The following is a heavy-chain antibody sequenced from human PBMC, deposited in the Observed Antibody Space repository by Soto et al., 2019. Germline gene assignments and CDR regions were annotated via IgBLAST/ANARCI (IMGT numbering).Heavy chain of an antibody. CDR1: GGTFSSYA. CDR3: ARGALDTIFGVVDPGPFDY. D-gene: IGHD3-3*01. Sequence: QVQLVQSGAEVKKPGSSVKVSCKASGGTFSSYAISWVRQAPGQGLEWMGGIIPIFGTANYAQKFQGRVTITADESTSTAYMELSSLRSEDMAVYYCARGALDTIFGVVDPGPFDYWGQGTLVTVSS. CDR2: IIPIFGTA. J-gene: IGHJ4*02. V-gene: IGHV1-69*01.